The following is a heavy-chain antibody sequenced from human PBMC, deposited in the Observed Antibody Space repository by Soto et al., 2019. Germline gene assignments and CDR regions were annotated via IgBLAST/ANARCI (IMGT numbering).Heavy chain of an antibody. J-gene: IGHJ3*02. V-gene: IGHV3-21*01. Sequence: GGSLRLSCAASGFTFSSYSMNWVRQAPGKGLEWVSSISSSSSYIYYADSVKGRFTISRDNAKNSLYLQMNSLRAEDTAVYYCARVLDWGQWLVPGTGAFDIWGQGTMVTVSS. CDR2: ISSSSSYI. D-gene: IGHD6-19*01. CDR1: GFTFSSYS. CDR3: ARVLDWGQWLVPGTGAFDI.